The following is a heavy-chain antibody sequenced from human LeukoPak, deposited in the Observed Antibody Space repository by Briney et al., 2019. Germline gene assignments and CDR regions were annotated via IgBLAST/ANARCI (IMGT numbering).Heavy chain of an antibody. Sequence: GASVKVSCKVSGYTLTELYMHWVRQAPGKGLEWMGGFDPEDGETIYAQKFQGRVTMTEDTSTDTAYMELSSLRSEDTAVYYCATHPRGNTIFGVVIVNWGQGTLVTVSS. CDR1: GYTLTELY. CDR2: FDPEDGET. V-gene: IGHV1-24*01. J-gene: IGHJ4*02. CDR3: ATHPRGNTIFGVVIVN. D-gene: IGHD3-3*01.